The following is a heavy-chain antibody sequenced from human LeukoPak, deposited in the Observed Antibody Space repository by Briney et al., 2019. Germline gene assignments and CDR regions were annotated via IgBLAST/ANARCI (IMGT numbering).Heavy chain of an antibody. CDR2: ISAYNGNT. CDR3: ARDGGWGDYYYFDY. D-gene: IGHD4-17*01. CDR1: GYTVTSYG. Sequence: AAVKVSCKASGYTVTSYGISWVRQAPGQGLEWMGWISAYNGNTNYAQKLQGRVTMTTDTSTSTAYMELRSLRSDDTAVYYCARDGGWGDYYYFDYWGQGTLVTVSS. V-gene: IGHV1-18*01. J-gene: IGHJ4*02.